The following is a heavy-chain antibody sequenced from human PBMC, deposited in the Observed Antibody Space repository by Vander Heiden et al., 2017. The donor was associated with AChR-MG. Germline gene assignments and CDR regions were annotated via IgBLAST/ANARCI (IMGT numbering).Heavy chain of an antibody. Sequence: QVQLVQSGAEVKKPGASVKVSCKASGYTFTGYYMHWVRQAPGQGLEWMGWINPNSGGTNYAQKFQGRVTMTRDTSISTAYMELSRLRSDDTAVYYCARGDVLRFLEWSDYYYGMDVWGQGTTVTVSS. CDR2: INPNSGGT. CDR3: ARGDVLRFLEWSDYYYGMDV. V-gene: IGHV1-2*02. CDR1: GYTFTGYY. D-gene: IGHD3-3*01. J-gene: IGHJ6*02.